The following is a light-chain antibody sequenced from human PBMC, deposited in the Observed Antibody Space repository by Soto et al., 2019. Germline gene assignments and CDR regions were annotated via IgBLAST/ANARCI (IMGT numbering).Light chain of an antibody. J-gene: IGLJ1*01. Sequence: QSALTQPASVSGSLGQSITISCTGTSVDVGGYNYVSWYQHHPGKAPRLLIFEVSNRPSGVSNRFSGSKSGNTASLTISGLQAEDEADYYCTSFTTTSTHVFGTGTKVTVL. CDR3: TSFTTTSTHV. V-gene: IGLV2-14*01. CDR1: SVDVGGYNY. CDR2: EVS.